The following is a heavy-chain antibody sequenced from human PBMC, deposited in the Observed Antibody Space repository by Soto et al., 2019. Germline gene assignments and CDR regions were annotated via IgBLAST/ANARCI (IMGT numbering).Heavy chain of an antibody. CDR1: GDSVSSVTAT. Sequence: QVQLQQSGPGLVKPSQTLSLMCDISGDSVSSVTATWSWIRQSPSRGLEWLGRTYYRSKWYYDYEVSVKSWIAIPPGTSKSQLSLDMTSVSPEDTAVYFCARDGSGSHWSFDVWGRGPLVTVSS. J-gene: IGHJ2*01. CDR2: TYYRSKWYY. D-gene: IGHD6-25*01. CDR3: ARDGSGSHWSFDV. V-gene: IGHV6-1*03.